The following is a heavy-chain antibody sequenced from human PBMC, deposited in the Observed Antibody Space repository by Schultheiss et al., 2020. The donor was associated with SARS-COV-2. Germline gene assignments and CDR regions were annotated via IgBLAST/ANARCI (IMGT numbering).Heavy chain of an antibody. CDR2: IYTSGST. CDR3: ARAATVTTSRESYNWFDP. V-gene: IGHV4-4*07. D-gene: IGHD4-17*01. Sequence: GSLRLSCTVSGFDVGSNYMSWVRQAPGKGLEWIGRIYTSGSTNYNPSLKSRVTISVDTSKNQFSLKLSSVTAADTAVYYCARAATVTTSRESYNWFDPWGQGTLVTVSS. CDR1: GFDVGSNY. J-gene: IGHJ5*02.